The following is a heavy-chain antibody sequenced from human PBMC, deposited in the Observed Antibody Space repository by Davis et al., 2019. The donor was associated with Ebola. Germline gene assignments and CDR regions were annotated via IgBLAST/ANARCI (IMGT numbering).Heavy chain of an antibody. D-gene: IGHD6-6*01. J-gene: IGHJ2*01. CDR3: ARGAARPRYFDL. V-gene: IGHV1-69*06. CDR2: IIPIFGTA. CDR1: GGTFSSYA. Sequence: SVKVSCKASGGTFSSYAIGWVRQAPGQGLEWMGGIIPIFGTANYAQKFQGRVTITADKSTSTAYMELSSLRSEDTAVYYCARGAARPRYFDLWGRGTLVTVSS.